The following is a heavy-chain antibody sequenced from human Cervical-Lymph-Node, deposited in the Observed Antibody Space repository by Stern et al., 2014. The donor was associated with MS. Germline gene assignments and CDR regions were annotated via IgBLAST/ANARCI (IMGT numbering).Heavy chain of an antibody. J-gene: IGHJ4*02. Sequence: VQLVESGAEVKKPGSSVKVSCKASGNAFTNFDIGWVRQAPGQGPAWLGGITPLFGTANYAQRFQGRVTFTADESTSTTYMELSSLRSEDTAVYFCARHQGGLAAYWGQGTLVTVSS. V-gene: IGHV1-69*01. D-gene: IGHD6-13*01. CDR3: ARHQGGLAAY. CDR2: ITPLFGTA. CDR1: GNAFTNFD.